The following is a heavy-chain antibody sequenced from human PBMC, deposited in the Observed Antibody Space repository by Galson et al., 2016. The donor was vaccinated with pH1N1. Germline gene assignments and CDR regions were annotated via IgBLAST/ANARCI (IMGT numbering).Heavy chain of an antibody. CDR1: GFPFSDYW. CDR2: IDNDGRGT. D-gene: IGHD2-15*01. Sequence: SLRLSCAASGFPFSDYWMPWVRQAPGKGLVWVARIDNDGRGTSHADSVRGRFAISRDNAENMLYLQMNSLRTDDTAVYYCARNWWGIDYWGQGALVTVSS. CDR3: ARNWWGIDY. J-gene: IGHJ4*02. V-gene: IGHV3-74*01.